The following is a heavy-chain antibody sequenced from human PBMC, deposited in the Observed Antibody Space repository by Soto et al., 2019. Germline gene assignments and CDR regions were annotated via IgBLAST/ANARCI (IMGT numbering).Heavy chain of an antibody. J-gene: IGHJ4*02. V-gene: IGHV1-69*12. CDR1: GDTFNKYA. Sequence: QVQLEQSGAEVKTLGSSVKVSCKASGDTFNKYAISWVRQAPGQGLEWMGGIIPIFRTANYAPQFQDRVTITADEATSTAYMELTSLKSDDTAVYFCARGARFLEWLSFDHWGQGTLVTVSS. CDR3: ARGARFLEWLSFDH. CDR2: IIPIFRTA. D-gene: IGHD3-3*01.